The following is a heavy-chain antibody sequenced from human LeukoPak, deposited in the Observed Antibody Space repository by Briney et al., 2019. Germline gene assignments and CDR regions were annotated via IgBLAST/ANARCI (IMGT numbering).Heavy chain of an antibody. J-gene: IGHJ4*02. D-gene: IGHD2-21*01. CDR3: AKVGMIAIPVYFDY. Sequence: PGGSLRLSCAASGFTFSSYAMHWVRQAPGKGLEWVAVISYDGSNKYYADSVKGRFTISRDNSKNTLYLQMNSLRAEDTAVYYCAKVGMIAIPVYFDYWGQGTLVTVSS. CDR2: ISYDGSNK. V-gene: IGHV3-30-3*01. CDR1: GFTFSSYA.